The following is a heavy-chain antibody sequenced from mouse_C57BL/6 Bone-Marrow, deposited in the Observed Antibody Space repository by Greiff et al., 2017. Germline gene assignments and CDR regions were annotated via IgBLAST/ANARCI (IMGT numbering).Heavy chain of an antibody. CDR2: IYPGDGDT. Sequence: QVQLQQSGAELVKPGASVKISCKASGYAFSSYWMNWVKQRPGKGLEWIGQIYPGDGDTNYTGKLKGKATLTADKSSSTAYMQLSSLTSEDSAVYFCARCDYDGAWFAYWGQGTLVTVSA. V-gene: IGHV1-80*01. CDR1: GYAFSSYW. D-gene: IGHD2-4*01. CDR3: ARCDYDGAWFAY. J-gene: IGHJ3*01.